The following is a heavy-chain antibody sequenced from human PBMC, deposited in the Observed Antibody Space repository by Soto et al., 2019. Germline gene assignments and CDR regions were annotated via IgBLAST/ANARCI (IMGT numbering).Heavy chain of an antibody. CDR2: ISPYNGNT. J-gene: IGHJ4*02. V-gene: IGHV1-18*01. D-gene: IGHD6-25*01. Sequence: ASVKVSCKASGYTFTSYGMTWVRQAPGQGLEWMGWISPYNGNTIYAQNLQGRVTMTTDTSTSTAYMELRSLRSDDTAVYYCARDRQSGYWGQGTLVTVSS. CDR1: GYTFTSYG. CDR3: ARDRQSGY.